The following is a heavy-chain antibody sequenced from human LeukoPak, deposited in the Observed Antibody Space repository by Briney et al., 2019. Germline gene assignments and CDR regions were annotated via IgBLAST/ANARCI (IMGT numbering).Heavy chain of an antibody. Sequence: GASVKVSCKASGYTFTGYYMHWVRQAPGQGLEWMGWINPNSGGTNYAQKFQGRVTMTRDTSISTAYMELSRLRSDDTAVYYCARSYCSSTSCPNEDSSGYYPWLGYWGQGTLVTVSS. J-gene: IGHJ4*02. D-gene: IGHD2-2*01. CDR3: ARSYCSSTSCPNEDSSGYYPWLGY. CDR2: INPNSGGT. CDR1: GYTFTGYY. V-gene: IGHV1-2*02.